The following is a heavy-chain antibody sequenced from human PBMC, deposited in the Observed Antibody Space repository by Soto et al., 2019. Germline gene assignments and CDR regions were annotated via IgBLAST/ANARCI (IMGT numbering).Heavy chain of an antibody. CDR1: GDSFSNYA. CDR3: ARAVRTGFYGIDV. CDR2: LIPVFGTS. V-gene: IGHV1-69*01. Sequence: QVQLVQSGAEVKKPGSSVKVSCRASGDSFSNYAVNWLRQAPGRGLEWMGGLIPVFGTSNYAEKFQGRVTITADESTSTAYMELSCLTSEDTAVYYCARAVRTGFYGIDVWGQGTTVSVSS. J-gene: IGHJ6*02.